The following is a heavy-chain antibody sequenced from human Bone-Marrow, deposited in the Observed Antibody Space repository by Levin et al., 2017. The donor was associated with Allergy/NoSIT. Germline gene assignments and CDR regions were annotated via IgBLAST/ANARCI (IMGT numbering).Heavy chain of an antibody. J-gene: IGHJ4*02. Sequence: TSETLSLTCSVSGDPINSYYWSWLRQSPGKGLEWIGYIYYSGGTNYNPYLKSRVIISVDTSTTQFSLKLSSVPAADTATYYCARGYDYWGWYFEYWGQGILVTVSS. V-gene: IGHV4-59*01. CDR2: IYYSGGT. CDR3: ARGYDYWGWYFEY. D-gene: IGHD3-3*01. CDR1: GDPINSYY.